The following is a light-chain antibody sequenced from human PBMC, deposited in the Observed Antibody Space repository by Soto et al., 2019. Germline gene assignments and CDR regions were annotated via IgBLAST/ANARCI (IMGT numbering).Light chain of an antibody. Sequence: TQSPSTLSASVGDRVTITCRASQSVGSNYLAWYQQKPGQAPRVLIYGASSRATGIPDRFSGSGSGADFTLTISRLEPEDFAVYYCQQYTTSPFTFGPGTKVDIK. CDR3: QQYTTSPFT. CDR2: GAS. J-gene: IGKJ3*01. V-gene: IGKV3-20*01. CDR1: QSVGSNY.